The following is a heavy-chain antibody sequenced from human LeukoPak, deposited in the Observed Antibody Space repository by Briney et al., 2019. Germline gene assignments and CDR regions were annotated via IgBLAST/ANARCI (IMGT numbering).Heavy chain of an antibody. CDR1: GFTFSDHY. CDR3: ARWDSGSCSG. D-gene: IGHD1-26*01. V-gene: IGHV3-72*01. CDR2: SRNKGNNYII. J-gene: IGHJ4*02. Sequence: PGGSLRLSCAASGFTFSDHYMDWVRQAPGKGLEWVGRSRNKGNNYIIEYAASVKGRFTISRDDSKNSLYLQMNSLKTEDTAVYYCARWDSGSCSGWGQGALVTVS.